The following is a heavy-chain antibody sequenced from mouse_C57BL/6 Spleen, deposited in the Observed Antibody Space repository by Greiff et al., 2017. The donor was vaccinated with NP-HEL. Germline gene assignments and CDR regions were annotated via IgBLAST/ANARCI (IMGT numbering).Heavy chain of an antibody. CDR1: GYTFTDYE. CDR3: TRWGDYYDMAY. CDR2: IDPETGGT. J-gene: IGHJ4*01. V-gene: IGHV1-15*01. Sequence: QVQLQQSGAELVRPGASVTLSCKASGYTFTDYEMHWVKQTPVHGLEWIGAIDPETGGTAYTQKFKGKAILTADKSSSTAYMELRSLTSEDSAVYYCTRWGDYYDMAYWGQGTSVTVSS.